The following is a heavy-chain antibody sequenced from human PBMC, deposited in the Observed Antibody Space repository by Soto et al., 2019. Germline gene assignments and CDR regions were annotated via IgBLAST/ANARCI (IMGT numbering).Heavy chain of an antibody. CDR1: GLSFSGYY. V-gene: IGHV4-34*01. D-gene: IGHD2-8*02. J-gene: IGHJ4*02. Sequence: SETLSLTCAVYGLSFSGYYLTLLRPPPGTGLEWIGEINHSGSTNYNPSLKSRVTISVDTSKNQFSLKLTSVTAADTAVYYCARDKITGLLDYWGQGTLVTVSS. CDR2: INHSGST. CDR3: ARDKITGLLDY.